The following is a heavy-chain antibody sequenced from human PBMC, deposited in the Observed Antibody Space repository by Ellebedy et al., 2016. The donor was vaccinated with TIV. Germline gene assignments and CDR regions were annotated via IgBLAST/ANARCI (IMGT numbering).Heavy chain of an antibody. J-gene: IGHJ4*02. CDR3: ATDDCRRGSCYCTF. V-gene: IGHV3-21*01. D-gene: IGHD2-15*01. CDR2: ISSSSSYI. Sequence: GESLKISCAASGFTFSSYSMNWVRQAPGKGLEWVSSISSSSSYIYYADSVKGRFTISRDNAKNSLYLQMNRLRDDDTAVYYCATDDCRRGSCYCTFWGQGTLVSVSS. CDR1: GFTFSSYS.